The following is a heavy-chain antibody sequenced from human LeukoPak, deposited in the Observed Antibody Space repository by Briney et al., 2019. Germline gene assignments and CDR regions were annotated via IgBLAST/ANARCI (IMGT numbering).Heavy chain of an antibody. CDR1: GGSFSSYG. Sequence: ASVKVSCKASGGSFSSYGISWVRQAPGQGLEWMGGIIPIFGTANYALNFQGRVTITADESTSTAYMELSSLRSEDTAVYYCATGSLSDTSGHYFDYWGQGTLVTVSS. CDR3: ATGSLSDTSGHYFDY. CDR2: IIPIFGTA. V-gene: IGHV1-69*13. D-gene: IGHD3-22*01. J-gene: IGHJ4*02.